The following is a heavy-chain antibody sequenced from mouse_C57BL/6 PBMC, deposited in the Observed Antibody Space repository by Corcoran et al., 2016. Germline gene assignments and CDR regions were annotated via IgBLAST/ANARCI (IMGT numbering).Heavy chain of an antibody. J-gene: IGHJ4*01. D-gene: IGHD1-1*01. V-gene: IGHV1-26*01. CDR3: ARPFTTVVSMDY. CDR2: INPNNGGT. Sequence: EVQLQQSGPELVKPGASVKISCKASGYTFTDYYMNWVKQSHGKSLEWIGDINPNNGGTSYNQKFKGKATLTVDKSSSTAYMELRSLTSEDSAVYYCARPFTTVVSMDYWGQGTSVTVSS. CDR1: GYTFTDYY.